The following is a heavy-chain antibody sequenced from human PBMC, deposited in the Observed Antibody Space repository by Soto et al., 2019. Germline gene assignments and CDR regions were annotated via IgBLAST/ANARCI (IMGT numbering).Heavy chain of an antibody. CDR2: IYYSGST. CDR3: ARGIAAHRTNWFDP. Sequence: ASETLSITCTVSGCSISSGGYYWSWIRQHPGKGLEWIGYIYYSGSTNYNPSLKSRVTISVDTSKNQFSLKLSSVTAADTAVYYCARGIAAHRTNWFDPWGQGTLVTVSS. V-gene: IGHV4-61*08. D-gene: IGHD6-6*01. J-gene: IGHJ5*02. CDR1: GCSISSGGYY.